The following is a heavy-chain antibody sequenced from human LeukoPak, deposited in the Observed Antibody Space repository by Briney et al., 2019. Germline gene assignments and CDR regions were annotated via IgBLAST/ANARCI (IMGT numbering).Heavy chain of an antibody. V-gene: IGHV3-66*01. CDR1: GFTVSSNY. J-gene: IGHJ4*02. CDR2: IYSGGST. Sequence: SGGSLRLSCAASGFTVSSNYMSWVRQAPGKGLEWVSVIYSGGSTYYADSVKGRFTISRDNSKNTLYLQMNSLRAEDTAVYYCARDAMAAAGPTTDYWGQGTLVTVSS. CDR3: ARDAMAAAGPTTDY. D-gene: IGHD6-13*01.